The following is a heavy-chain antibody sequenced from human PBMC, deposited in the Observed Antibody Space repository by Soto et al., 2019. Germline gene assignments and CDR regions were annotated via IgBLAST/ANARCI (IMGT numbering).Heavy chain of an antibody. CDR1: GFTFSSYT. V-gene: IGHV3-23*01. CDR3: ARYSSSWFRSGMDV. CDR2: ISGSGGST. Sequence: EVQLLESGGGLVQPGGSLRLSCAASGFTFSSYTMSWVRQAPGKELEWVSAISGSGGSTYYADSVKGRFTISRDNSKNTLYLQINSLRAEDTAVYYCARYSSSWFRSGMDVWGQGTTVTVSS. D-gene: IGHD6-13*01. J-gene: IGHJ6*02.